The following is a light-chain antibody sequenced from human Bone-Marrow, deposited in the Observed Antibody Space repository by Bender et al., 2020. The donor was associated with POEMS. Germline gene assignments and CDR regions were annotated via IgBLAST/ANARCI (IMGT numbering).Light chain of an antibody. CDR1: SCNIGNNY. CDR3: QSYDHDNHAI. V-gene: IGLV6-57*04. Sequence: FVLAQPDSVPESPGKTVTISCTRSSCNIGNNYVQWYQQRPGRAPTTVLFQDRQRPSGVFDRFSGSVDSSSNSASLTISGLKTEDEADYYCQSYDHDNHAIFGGGTKLTVL. J-gene: IGLJ2*01. CDR2: QDR.